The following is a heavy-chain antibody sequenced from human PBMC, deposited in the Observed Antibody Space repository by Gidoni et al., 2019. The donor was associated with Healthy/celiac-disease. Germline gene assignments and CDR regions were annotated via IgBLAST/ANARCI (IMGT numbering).Heavy chain of an antibody. CDR3: ARDDFRGGYDWGY. Sequence: EVQLVESGGGLVQPGGSLRLSCAASGFTFSSYSMTWVRQATGKGLEWVSYISSSSSTIYYADSVKGRFTISRDNAKNSLYLQMNSLRDEDTAVYYCARDDFRGGYDWGYWGQGTLVTVSS. CDR2: ISSSSSTI. CDR1: GFTFSSYS. V-gene: IGHV3-48*02. D-gene: IGHD5-12*01. J-gene: IGHJ4*02.